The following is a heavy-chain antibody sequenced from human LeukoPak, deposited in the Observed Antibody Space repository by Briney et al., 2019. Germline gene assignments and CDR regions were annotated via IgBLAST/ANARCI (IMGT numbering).Heavy chain of an antibody. J-gene: IGHJ3*02. CDR1: GYSFPTYW. Sequence: GESLKISCKGSGYSFPTYWIGWVRQMPGKGLEWMGIIYPGDSDTRYSPSFQGQVTISADKSISTAYLQWSSLKASDTAMYYCATAVVGATDAFDIWGQGTMVTVSS. D-gene: IGHD1-26*01. CDR2: IYPGDSDT. CDR3: ATAVVGATDAFDI. V-gene: IGHV5-51*01.